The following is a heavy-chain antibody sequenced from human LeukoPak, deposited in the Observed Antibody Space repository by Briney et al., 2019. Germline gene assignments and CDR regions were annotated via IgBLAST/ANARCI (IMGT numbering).Heavy chain of an antibody. Sequence: GGSLRLSCAVSGFTVSSNYMSWVRQAPGKGLEWVSVIYSGGSTYYADSVKGRFTISRDNSKNTLYLQMNSLRAEDTAVYYCARGGTTVTNYWGQGTLVTVSS. CDR3: ARGGTTVTNY. CDR1: GFTVSSNY. CDR2: IYSGGST. V-gene: IGHV3-66*01. J-gene: IGHJ4*02. D-gene: IGHD4-17*01.